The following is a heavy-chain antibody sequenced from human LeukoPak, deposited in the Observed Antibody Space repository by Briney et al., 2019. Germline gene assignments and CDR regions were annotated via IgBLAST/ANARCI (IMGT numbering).Heavy chain of an antibody. CDR1: GFTFSSYA. CDR3: AKQSGPTMIVVVGFADY. D-gene: IGHD3-22*01. V-gene: IGHV3-23*01. J-gene: IGHJ4*02. Sequence: PGGSLRLSCAASGFTFSSYAMSWVRQAPGKGLEWVSAISGSGGSTYYADPVKGRFTISRDNSKNTLYLQMNSLRAEDTAVYYCAKQSGPTMIVVVGFADYWGQGTLVTVSS. CDR2: ISGSGGST.